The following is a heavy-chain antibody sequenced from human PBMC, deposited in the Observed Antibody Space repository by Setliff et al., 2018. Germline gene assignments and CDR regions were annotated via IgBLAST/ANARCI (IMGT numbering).Heavy chain of an antibody. CDR1: GFTFSTYA. Sequence: SLKISCAASGFTFSTYALSWVRQAPGKGPEWVSTITGNGNSLYYADSVKGRFIVSRDNSKNTMYLQLRSLRADDTAIYYCAKDRKNYCDTSGYPDAFDIWGQGTTVTVSS. CDR3: AKDRKNYCDTSGYPDAFDI. CDR2: ITGNGNSL. J-gene: IGHJ3*02. D-gene: IGHD3-22*01. V-gene: IGHV3-23*01.